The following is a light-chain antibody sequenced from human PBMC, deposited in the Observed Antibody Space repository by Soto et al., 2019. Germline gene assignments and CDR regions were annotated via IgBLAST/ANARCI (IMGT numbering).Light chain of an antibody. CDR2: DAS. Sequence: EMVFTQSPSTLSVSPGGRATLSSRASQSISDTFAWYQQKPGQAPRLLIYDASNRATGIPARFSGSGSGTDFTLTINRLEPEDFAVYYCQQYGDSQTFGEGTIVDIK. CDR3: QQYGDSQT. CDR1: QSISDTF. J-gene: IGKJ1*01. V-gene: IGKV3-20*01.